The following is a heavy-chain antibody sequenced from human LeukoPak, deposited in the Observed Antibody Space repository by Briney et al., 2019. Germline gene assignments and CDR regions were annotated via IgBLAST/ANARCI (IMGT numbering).Heavy chain of an antibody. J-gene: IGHJ4*02. Sequence: GRSLRLSCAASGFTFSECYMSWIRQAPGRWLECVSYISSSGNYANYADSVKGRFTISRDNGKKSLNLQMESLRAEDMAVYYCARVGRTSIGFDYWGQGTVVSVSS. CDR1: GFTFSECY. CDR3: ARVGRTSIGFDY. D-gene: IGHD1-7*01. V-gene: IGHV3-11*05. CDR2: ISSSGNYA.